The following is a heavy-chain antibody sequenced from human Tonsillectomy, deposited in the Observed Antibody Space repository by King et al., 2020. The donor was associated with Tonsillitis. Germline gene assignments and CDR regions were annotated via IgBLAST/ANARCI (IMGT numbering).Heavy chain of an antibody. V-gene: IGHV3-21*01. CDR3: ARDRDTAMVPFEY. Sequence: VQLVESGGGLVKPGGSLRLSCAASGFTFSRYTMNWVRQAPGKGLEWVSSITSGGGYIYSADSLKGRFTISRDNAKNSLYLQMNSLRAEDTAVYYCARDRDTAMVPFEYWGQGTLVTVSS. CDR2: ITSGGGYI. D-gene: IGHD5-18*01. J-gene: IGHJ4*02. CDR1: GFTFSRYT.